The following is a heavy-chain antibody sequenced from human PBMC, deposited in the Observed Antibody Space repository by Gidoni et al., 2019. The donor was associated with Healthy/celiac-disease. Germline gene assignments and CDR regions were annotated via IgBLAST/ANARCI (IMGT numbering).Heavy chain of an antibody. J-gene: IGHJ4*02. CDR1: GFAFRSYA. D-gene: IGHD3-3*01. CDR3: ASAGIRFLEWGGLDY. V-gene: IGHV3-30-3*01. Sequence: QVQLVVSGGCVVHPGRSLRLSCAASGFAFRSYAMNWVRQAAGKGLEWVAVISYDGSNKYYADSVKGRFNITRDNSKNTLYLQMNSLRGEDTAVYYCASAGIRFLEWGGLDYWGQGTLVTVSS. CDR2: ISYDGSNK.